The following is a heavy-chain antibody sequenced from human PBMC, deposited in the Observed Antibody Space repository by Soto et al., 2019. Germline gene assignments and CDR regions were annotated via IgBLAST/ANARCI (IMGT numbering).Heavy chain of an antibody. D-gene: IGHD6-19*01. CDR2: IYWDDDK. CDR1: GLSLSTRGLG. Sequence: SGPTLVNPTQTLTLTCTLSGLSLSTRGLGVAWFRQPPGKALEWLALIYWDDDKRYRPSLKGRLTITKDSSKNQVVLTMANMDPEDTATYYCAHRRIMAGAGKGFDSWGQGTLVTVSS. J-gene: IGHJ4*02. V-gene: IGHV2-5*02. CDR3: AHRRIMAGAGKGFDS.